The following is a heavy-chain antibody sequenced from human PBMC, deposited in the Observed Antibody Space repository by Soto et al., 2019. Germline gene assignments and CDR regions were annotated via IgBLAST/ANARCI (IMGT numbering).Heavy chain of an antibody. CDR1: GFTFSSYA. CDR2: ISGSGGST. V-gene: IGHV3-23*01. D-gene: IGHD2-15*01. Sequence: GGSLRLSCAASGFTFSSYAMSWVRQAPGKGLEWVSAISGSGGSTYYADSVKGRFTISRDNSKNTLYLQMNSLRAEDTAVYYCAKVGDWSCSGGSCYSGKPPYYFDYWGQGTLVTVSS. J-gene: IGHJ4*02. CDR3: AKVGDWSCSGGSCYSGKPPYYFDY.